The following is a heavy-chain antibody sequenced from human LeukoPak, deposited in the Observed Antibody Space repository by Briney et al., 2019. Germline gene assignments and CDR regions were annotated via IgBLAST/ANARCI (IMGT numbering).Heavy chain of an antibody. Sequence: ASLKVSCKASGYTFSNYGMSWVRQAPGQGLDWMGWISGSNDNTNYEQKVQGRVTITTDTSTSTAYMELRSLRSDDTAVYYCARGGWTITDYDYWGQGTLVTVSS. V-gene: IGHV1-18*04. CDR2: ISGSNDNT. J-gene: IGHJ4*02. D-gene: IGHD1-20*01. CDR1: GYTFSNYG. CDR3: ARGGWTITDYDY.